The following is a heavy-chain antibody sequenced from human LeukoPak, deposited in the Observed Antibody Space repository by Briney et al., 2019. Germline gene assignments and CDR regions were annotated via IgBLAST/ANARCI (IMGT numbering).Heavy chain of an antibody. D-gene: IGHD4/OR15-4a*01. J-gene: IGHJ4*02. CDR3: ARDHDYGPDY. V-gene: IGHV1-2*02. CDR1: GYTFTVHY. CDR2: IKPDSGAT. Sequence: ASVKVSCKASGYTFTVHYLHWLRQAPGQGLEWMGWIKPDSGATNFAQNFQGRVTMTSETSINTAYMELSSPTSDDTAMYYCARDHDYGPDYWGQGTLVTVSA.